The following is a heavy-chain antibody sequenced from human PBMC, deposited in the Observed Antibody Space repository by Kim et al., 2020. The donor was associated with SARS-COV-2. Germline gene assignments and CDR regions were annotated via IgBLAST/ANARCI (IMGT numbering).Heavy chain of an antibody. D-gene: IGHD3-22*01. Sequence: GGSLRLFCAASGFTFSSYSMNWVRQAPGKGLEWVSSISSSSSYIYYADSVKGRFTISRDNAKNSLYLQMNSLRAEDTAVYYCARDGDSASDYYDSSGYYHYFDYWGQGTLVTVSS. CDR1: GFTFSSYS. J-gene: IGHJ4*02. V-gene: IGHV3-21*01. CDR2: ISSSSSYI. CDR3: ARDGDSASDYYDSSGYYHYFDY.